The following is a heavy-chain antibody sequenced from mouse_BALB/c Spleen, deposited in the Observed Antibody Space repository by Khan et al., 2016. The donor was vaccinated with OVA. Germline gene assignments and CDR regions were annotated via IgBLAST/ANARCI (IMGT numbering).Heavy chain of an antibody. D-gene: IGHD1-1*02. CDR3: TRSEGYGGWFAY. V-gene: IGHV1S136*01. CDR1: GYTFTAYV. CDR2: IYPYNDVT. Sequence: VQLQQSGPELVKPGASLKMSCKASGYTFTAYVMQWVKQKPGQGLEWIGYIYPYNDVTKYNEKFKGKATLTSDKSSSTAYMELSSLTSDDSAVCYCTRSEGYGGWFAYWGQGTLVTVSA. J-gene: IGHJ3*01.